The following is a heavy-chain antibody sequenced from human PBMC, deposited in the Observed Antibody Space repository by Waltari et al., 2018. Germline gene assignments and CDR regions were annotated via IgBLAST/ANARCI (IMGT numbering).Heavy chain of an antibody. CDR3: AREDIVARGAFDI. D-gene: IGHD5-12*01. CDR1: GGSISSGDYY. J-gene: IGHJ3*02. Sequence: QVQLQESGPGLVKPSQTLSLTCTVSGGSISSGDYYWSWIPQPPGKGLEWIGYIYYSGSTYYNPSLKSRVTISVDTSKNQFSLKLSSVTAADTAVYYCAREDIVARGAFDIWGQGTMVTVSS. CDR2: IYYSGST. V-gene: IGHV4-30-4*08.